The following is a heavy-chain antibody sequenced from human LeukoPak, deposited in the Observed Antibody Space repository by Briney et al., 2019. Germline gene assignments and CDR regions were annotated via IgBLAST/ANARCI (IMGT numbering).Heavy chain of an antibody. V-gene: IGHV4-34*01. D-gene: IGHD6-13*01. Sequence: SETLSLTCAVYGGSFSGYYWSWIRQPPGKGLEWIGEINHSGSTNYNPSLKSRVTISVGTSKNQFSLKLSSVTAADTAVYYCARVVAAAGTSYYYGMDVWGQGTTVTVSS. CDR2: INHSGST. J-gene: IGHJ6*02. CDR3: ARVVAAAGTSYYYGMDV. CDR1: GGSFSGYY.